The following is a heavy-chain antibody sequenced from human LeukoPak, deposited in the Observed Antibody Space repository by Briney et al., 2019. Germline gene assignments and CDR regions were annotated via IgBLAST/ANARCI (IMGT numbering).Heavy chain of an antibody. D-gene: IGHD2-2*01. Sequence: PGGSLRLSCAASGFTFSSYGMHWVRQAPGKGLEWVAVISYDGSNKYYADSVKGRFTISRDNSKNTLYLQMNSLRAEDTAVYYCAEGQDIVVVPAAMLGPIDYWGQGTLVTVSS. CDR1: GFTFSSYG. CDR2: ISYDGSNK. V-gene: IGHV3-30*18. J-gene: IGHJ4*02. CDR3: AEGQDIVVVPAAMLGPIDY.